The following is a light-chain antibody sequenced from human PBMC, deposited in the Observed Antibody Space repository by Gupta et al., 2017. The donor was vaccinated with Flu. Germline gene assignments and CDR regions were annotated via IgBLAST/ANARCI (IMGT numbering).Light chain of an antibody. CDR2: KAS. CDR1: QSISSW. Sequence: LQMTQSPSTLSASGGDRVTITCRASQSISSWLAWYQQKPGKAPKLLIYKASSLESGVPSRFSGSGSGTEFTLTISSLQPDDFATYYCQQYNSYPWTFGQGTKVEIK. CDR3: QQYNSYPWT. J-gene: IGKJ1*01. V-gene: IGKV1-5*03.